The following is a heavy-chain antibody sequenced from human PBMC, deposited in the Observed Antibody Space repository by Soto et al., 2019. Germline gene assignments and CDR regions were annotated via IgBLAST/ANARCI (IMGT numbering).Heavy chain of an antibody. CDR2: INHSGST. J-gene: IGHJ4*02. D-gene: IGHD6-13*01. CDR3: ARGTPKLVPNY. V-gene: IGHV4-34*01. Sequence: TSETLSLSCAVYGGSFSGYYWSWIRQPPGKGLEWIGEINHSGSTNYNPSLKSRVTISVDTSKNQFSLKLSSVTAADTAVYYCARGTPKLVPNYWGQGTLVTVSS. CDR1: GGSFSGYY.